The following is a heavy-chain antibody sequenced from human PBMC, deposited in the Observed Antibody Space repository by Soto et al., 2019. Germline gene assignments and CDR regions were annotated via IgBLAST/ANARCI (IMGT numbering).Heavy chain of an antibody. CDR3: AHRRGYYGSGSYSGMFWFDP. Sequence: QITLKESGPTLVKPTQTLTLTCTFSGFSLSTSGVAVGWIRQPPGKALEWLALIYWDDDKRYSPSLKSRLTLTKDTSKTQVVLTMTNMDPVDTATYYCAHRRGYYGSGSYSGMFWFDPWGQGTLVTVSS. J-gene: IGHJ5*02. V-gene: IGHV2-5*02. CDR1: GFSLSTSGVA. CDR2: IYWDDDK. D-gene: IGHD3-10*01.